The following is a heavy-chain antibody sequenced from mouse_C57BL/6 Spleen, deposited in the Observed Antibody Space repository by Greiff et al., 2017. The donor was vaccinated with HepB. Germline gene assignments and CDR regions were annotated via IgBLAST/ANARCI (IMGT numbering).Heavy chain of an antibody. CDR1: GFSLSTSGMG. CDR3: ARGHYYGSSPYWYFDV. V-gene: IGHV8-12*01. J-gene: IGHJ1*03. Sequence: QVQLKESGPGILQSSQTLSLTCSFSGFSLSTSGMGVSWIRQPSGKGLEWLAHIYWDDDKRYNPSLKSRLTISKDTSRNRVFLKITSVDTADTATYYCARGHYYGSSPYWYFDVWGTGTTVTVSS. CDR2: IYWDDDK. D-gene: IGHD1-1*01.